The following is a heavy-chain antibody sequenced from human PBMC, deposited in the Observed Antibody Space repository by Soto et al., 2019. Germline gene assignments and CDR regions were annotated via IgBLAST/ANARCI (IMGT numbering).Heavy chain of an antibody. J-gene: IGHJ4*02. CDR1: GGSINSGDYS. D-gene: IGHD4-4*01. Sequence: SETLSLTCTVSGGSINSGDYSWSWFRQPPGKGLEWIGYIYYSGSTYYNPSLKSRVTISVDTSKNQFSLKLSSVTAADTAVYYCARVSKSTFDFWGQGTLVTVSS. CDR2: IYYSGST. CDR3: ARVSKSTFDF. V-gene: IGHV4-30-4*01.